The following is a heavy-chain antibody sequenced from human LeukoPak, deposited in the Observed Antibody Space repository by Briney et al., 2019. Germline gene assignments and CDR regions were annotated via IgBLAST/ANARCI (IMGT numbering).Heavy chain of an antibody. CDR3: ARDPEAVAVYYFDY. V-gene: IGHV1-46*01. D-gene: IGHD6-19*01. J-gene: IGHJ4*02. Sequence: ASVKVSCKASGYTLTSYFMHWVRQAPGQGLDWMGIINPSGGSTSYAQKFQGRVTMTRDTSTSTVYMELSSLRSEDTAVYYCARDPEAVAVYYFDYWGQGTLVTVSS. CDR2: INPSGGST. CDR1: GYTLTSYF.